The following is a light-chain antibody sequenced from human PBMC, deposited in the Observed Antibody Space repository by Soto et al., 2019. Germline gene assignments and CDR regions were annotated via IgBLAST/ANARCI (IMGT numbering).Light chain of an antibody. CDR1: SSNVRINT. V-gene: IGLV1-44*01. CDR2: TND. Sequence: QSALTQPPSTSGTPGQRVTISCSGSSSNVRINTVNWYQQFPGTAPRLLIYTNDQRPSGVPGRFSGSKSGTSASLAISGLQSEEEADYYCAAWDDSLSGLVFGGGTQLTVL. J-gene: IGLJ2*01. CDR3: AAWDDSLSGLV.